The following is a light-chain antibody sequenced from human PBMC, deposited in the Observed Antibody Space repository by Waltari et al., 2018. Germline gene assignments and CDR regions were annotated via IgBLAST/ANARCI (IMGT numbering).Light chain of an antibody. CDR2: WAS. V-gene: IGKV4-1*01. CDR3: QQYYSTPPT. Sequence: DIVITQSPDSLPVSLGETATINCKSSPSVLYSSNNKNYLAWYQQKPGQPPKLLIYWASTRESGVPDRFSGSGSGTDFTLTISSLQAEDVAVYYCQQYYSTPPTFGQGTKLEIK. J-gene: IGKJ2*01. CDR1: PSVLYSSNNKNY.